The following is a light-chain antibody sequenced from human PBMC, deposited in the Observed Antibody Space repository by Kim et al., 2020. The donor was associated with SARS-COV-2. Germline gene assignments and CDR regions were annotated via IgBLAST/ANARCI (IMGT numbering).Light chain of an antibody. J-gene: IGLJ2*01. V-gene: IGLV1-51*01. CDR3: STWDSSLSSVV. CDR2: DSN. CDR1: RSNLGRNY. Sequence: QKVTISGSGGRSNLGRNYVSWYQPVPGTATKLLIYDSNHRPSGIPDRFSASKSGASATLGITGLQTGDEASYYCSTWDSSLSSVVFGAGTQLTVL.